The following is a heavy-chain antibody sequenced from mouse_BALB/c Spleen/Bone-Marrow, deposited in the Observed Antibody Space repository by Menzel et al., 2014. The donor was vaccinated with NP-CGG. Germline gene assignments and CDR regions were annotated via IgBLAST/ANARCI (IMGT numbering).Heavy chain of an antibody. D-gene: IGHD4-1*01. J-gene: IGHJ2*01. CDR2: ISSGSSII. V-gene: IGHV5-17*02. CDR1: GFTFSYFG. Sequence: VQLKESGGGLVQPGGSRKLSCAASGFTFSYFGMHWVRQAPERGLEWAAYISSGSSIIYYADTVKGRFTISRDNPKNTLFLQMTSLRSEDTAMYYCARERTGFDYWGQGTTLTVSS. CDR3: ARERTGFDY.